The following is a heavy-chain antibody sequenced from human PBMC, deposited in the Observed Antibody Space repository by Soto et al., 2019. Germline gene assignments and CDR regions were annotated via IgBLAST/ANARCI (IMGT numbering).Heavy chain of an antibody. D-gene: IGHD3-22*01. CDR2: ISYDGSNK. J-gene: IGHJ4*02. CDR3: AKAVVTDALGFLDY. CDR1: GFTFSSYG. V-gene: IGHV3-30*18. Sequence: GGSLRLSCAASGFTFSSYGMHWVRQAPDKGLEWVAVISYDGSNKYYADSVKGRFTISRDNSKNTLYLQTNSLRAEDTAVYYCAKAVVTDALGFLDYWGQGTLVTVSS.